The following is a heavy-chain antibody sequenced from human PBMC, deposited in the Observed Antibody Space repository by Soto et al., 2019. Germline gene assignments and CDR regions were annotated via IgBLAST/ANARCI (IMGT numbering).Heavy chain of an antibody. CDR3: ARDSGSYFDY. J-gene: IGHJ4*02. V-gene: IGHV4-34*01. CDR1: GGSFSLYY. D-gene: IGHD1-26*01. Sequence: PSETLSLTCVVYGGSFSLYYWSWLRQPPGKGLEWIGEINDSGSTNYNPSLKSRVTISIDTSKNQFYLKLRSVTAADTAVYYCARDSGSYFDYWGQGTLVTVSS. CDR2: INDSGST.